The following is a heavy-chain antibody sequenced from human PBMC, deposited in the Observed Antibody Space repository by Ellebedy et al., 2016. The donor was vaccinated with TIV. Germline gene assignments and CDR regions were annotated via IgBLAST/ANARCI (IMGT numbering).Heavy chain of an antibody. D-gene: IGHD2-2*01. CDR2: IYSGGST. CDR3: ARIYQ. J-gene: IGHJ4*02. CDR1: GITVYNNY. Sequence: PGGSLRLSCAASGITVYNNYMAWVRQAPGKGLEWVSLIYSGGSTQYTDSVKGRFTISRENSKNTVYLQMNSLRVEDTAVYYCARIYQWGQGTLVTVSS. V-gene: IGHV3-66*01.